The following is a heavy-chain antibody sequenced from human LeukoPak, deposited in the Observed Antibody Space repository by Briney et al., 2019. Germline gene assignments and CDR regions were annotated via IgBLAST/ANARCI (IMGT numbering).Heavy chain of an antibody. D-gene: IGHD2-21*02. V-gene: IGHV3-74*01. CDR2: INSDGSST. J-gene: IGHJ4*02. CDR1: GFTFSSYW. Sequence: GGSLRLSCAASGFTFSSYWMHWVRQAPGKGLVWVSRINSDGSSTSYADSVKGRFTISRDNAKNSQYLQMNSLRVEDTALYYCARAQTYGDSRLLLDYWGQGTLVTVSS. CDR3: ARAQTYGDSRLLLDY.